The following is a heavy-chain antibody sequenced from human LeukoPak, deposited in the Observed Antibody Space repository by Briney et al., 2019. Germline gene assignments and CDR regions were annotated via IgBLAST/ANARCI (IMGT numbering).Heavy chain of an antibody. D-gene: IGHD3-9*01. Sequence: GASVKVSCKASGGTFSSYAISWVRQAPGQGLEWMGGIIPIFGTANYAQKFQGRVTITTDESTSTAYMELSSLRSEDTAVYYCATALNYEILTAPDYWGQGTLVTVSS. CDR1: GGTFSSYA. J-gene: IGHJ4*02. CDR3: ATALNYEILTAPDY. V-gene: IGHV1-69*05. CDR2: IIPIFGTA.